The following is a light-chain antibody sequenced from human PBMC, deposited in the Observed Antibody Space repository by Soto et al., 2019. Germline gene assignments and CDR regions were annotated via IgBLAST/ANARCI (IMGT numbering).Light chain of an antibody. CDR2: EVS. J-gene: IGLJ1*01. V-gene: IGLV2-18*02. Sequence: HSALTQPPSVSGSPGQSVTISCTGTSSDVGSYNRVSWYQQPPGTAPKLMIYEVSNRPSGVPDRVSGSKSGNAASLTISGLQYVDEADYCCISYTSSIVYVLGTGTKGTVL. CDR3: ISYTSSIVYV. CDR1: SSDVGSYNR.